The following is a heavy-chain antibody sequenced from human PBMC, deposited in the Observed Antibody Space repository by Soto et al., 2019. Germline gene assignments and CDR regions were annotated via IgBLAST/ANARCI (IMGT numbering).Heavy chain of an antibody. V-gene: IGHV5-51*01. J-gene: IGHJ3*02. CDR3: ARRSSCSSTSCYLAFDI. CDR2: IYPGDSDT. CDR1: GYSFTRYW. D-gene: IGHD2-2*01. Sequence: PGESLKISCTVSGYSFTRYWIGWVRQMPGKGLEWMGIIYPGDSDTRYSPSFQGQVTISADKSISTAYLQWSSLKASDTAMYYCARRSSCSSTSCYLAFDIWGQGTMVTVSS.